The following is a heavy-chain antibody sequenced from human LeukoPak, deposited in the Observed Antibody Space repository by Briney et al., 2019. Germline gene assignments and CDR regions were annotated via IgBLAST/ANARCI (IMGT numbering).Heavy chain of an antibody. CDR1: GYTFTGYF. CDR2: INPKDGGT. Sequence: GASVKVSCKASGYTFTGYFIHWLRQAPGQGLEWVGWINPKDGGTNYAQKFQGRVTMTRDTSISTAYMELSSLRSDDTAVYYCARDLFLAATEREGDDYWGQGALVTVSS. CDR3: ARDLFLAATEREGDDY. D-gene: IGHD6-13*01. V-gene: IGHV1-2*02. J-gene: IGHJ4*02.